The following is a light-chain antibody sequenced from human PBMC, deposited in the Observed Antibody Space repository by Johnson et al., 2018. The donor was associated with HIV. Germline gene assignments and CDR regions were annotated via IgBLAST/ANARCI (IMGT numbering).Light chain of an antibody. CDR3: GTWDSSLSAYV. CDR2: EKN. J-gene: IGLJ1*01. Sequence: QSVLTQPPSVSAAPGQKVTISCSGSTYNIGNNYVSWYQQLPGTAPKLLIYEKNKRPSGIPDRFSASKSGTSATLDITGLQSGDEADYYCGTWDSSLSAYVFGNGTKVTVL. CDR1: TYNIGNNY. V-gene: IGLV1-51*02.